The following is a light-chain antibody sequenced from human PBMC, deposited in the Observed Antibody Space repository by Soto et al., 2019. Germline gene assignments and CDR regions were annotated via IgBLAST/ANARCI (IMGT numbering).Light chain of an antibody. CDR2: DAS. CDR1: QSVTSS. Sequence: EIVLTQSPATLSLSPGERATLSCRASQSVTSSLVWYQQKPGQAPRLLMYDASTRATGIPARFSGSGSGTEFTLTISSLQSEDFTVYSCLQYHNLWAFGQGTKVDIK. CDR3: LQYHNLWA. J-gene: IGKJ1*01. V-gene: IGKV3-15*01.